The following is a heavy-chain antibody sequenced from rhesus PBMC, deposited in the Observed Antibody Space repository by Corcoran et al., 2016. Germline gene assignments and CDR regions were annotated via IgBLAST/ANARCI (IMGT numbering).Heavy chain of an antibody. V-gene: IGHV4-173*01. D-gene: IGHD1-1*01. J-gene: IGHJ2*01. CDR3: ARQGIWQLELGWYFDL. CDR1: GGSISSNY. Sequence: QVQLQESGPGLVKPSETLSLTCAVSGGSISSNYWSWIRQPPGKGLEWIGRSADRGGSTLNNPSLKSRVTISTDTSKNQFSLKLSSVTAADTAVYYCARQGIWQLELGWYFDLWGPGTPITISS. CDR2: SADRGGST.